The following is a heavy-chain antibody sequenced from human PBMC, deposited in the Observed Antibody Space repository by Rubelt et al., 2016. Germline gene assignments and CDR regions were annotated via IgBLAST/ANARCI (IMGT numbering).Heavy chain of an antibody. CDR3: ARRAASIAVAGTSSWFDP. Sequence: QLQLQESGPGLVKPSETLSLTCTVSGGSISSYYWSWIRQPPGKGLEWIGSIYYSGSTYYNPSLKSRVPISVDTSKNQFSLKLSSVTAADTAVYYCARRAASIAVAGTSSWFDPWGQGTLVTVSS. J-gene: IGHJ5*02. CDR1: GGSISSYY. CDR2: IYYSGST. D-gene: IGHD6-19*01. V-gene: IGHV4-59*05.